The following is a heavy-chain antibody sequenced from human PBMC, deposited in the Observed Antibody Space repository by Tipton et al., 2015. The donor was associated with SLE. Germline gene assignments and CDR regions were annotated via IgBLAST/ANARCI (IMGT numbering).Heavy chain of an antibody. Sequence: QLVQSGPVVKKPGSSVKVSCKASGGTISSYAISWVRQAPGQGLEWMGWMGPNSGNTGYAQKFQGRVTMTRNTSTTTANMELSSLTSEDTAVYYCTRGLRFTMVQGVEYWGQGTLVPVSS. J-gene: IGHJ4*02. V-gene: IGHV1-8*02. CDR1: GGTISSYA. D-gene: IGHD3-10*01. CDR2: MGPNSGNT. CDR3: TRGLRFTMVQGVEY.